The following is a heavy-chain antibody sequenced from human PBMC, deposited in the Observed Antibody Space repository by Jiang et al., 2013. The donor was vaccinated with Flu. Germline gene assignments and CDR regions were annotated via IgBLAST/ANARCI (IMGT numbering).Heavy chain of an antibody. J-gene: IGHJ6*01. Sequence: KPTQTLTLTCTFSGFSLSTSGVGVGWIRQPPGKALEWLALIYWNDDKRYSPSLKSRLTITKDTSNSQVDFIMTNMDPVDTATYYCARMFYDDGSDYNYYAMDVWG. CDR2: IYWNDDK. V-gene: IGHV2-5*01. CDR1: GFSLSTSGVG. CDR3: ARMFYDDGSDYNYYAMDV. D-gene: IGHD3-10*01.